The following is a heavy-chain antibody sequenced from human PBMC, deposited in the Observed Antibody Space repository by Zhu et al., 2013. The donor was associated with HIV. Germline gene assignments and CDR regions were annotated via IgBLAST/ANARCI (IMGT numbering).Heavy chain of an antibody. D-gene: IGHD4-17*01. Sequence: VQLVESGGGVVQPGKSLRLSCAASGFTFSSYAMHWVRQAPGKGLEWVALISYDGSNKYYADSAKGRFTISRDNSENTLYLQMNNLRAEDTALYYCASAYGAFLDYWGQGTLVTVSS. CDR1: GFTFSSYA. CDR2: ISYDGSNK. V-gene: IGHV3-30-3*01. J-gene: IGHJ4*02. CDR3: ASAYGAFLDY.